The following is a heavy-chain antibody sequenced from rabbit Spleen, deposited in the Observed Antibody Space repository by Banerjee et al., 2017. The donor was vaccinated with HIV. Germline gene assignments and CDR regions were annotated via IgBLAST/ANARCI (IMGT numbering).Heavy chain of an antibody. CDR2: IHGGSKDNI. D-gene: IGHD7-1*01. J-gene: IGHJ4*01. CDR1: GFSFSVSSY. CDR3: ARFYAGYGDFGYAAM. V-gene: IGHV1S40*01. Sequence: QSLEESGGDLVKPGASLTLTCTASGFSFSVSSYMCWVRQAPGKGLEWIACIHGGSKDNIYYASWAKGRFTISKTSSTTVTLQMTSLTVADTATYFCARFYAGYGDFGYAAMWGPGTLVTVS.